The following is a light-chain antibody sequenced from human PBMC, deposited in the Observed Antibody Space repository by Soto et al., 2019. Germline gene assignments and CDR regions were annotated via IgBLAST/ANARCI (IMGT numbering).Light chain of an antibody. CDR2: EVT. J-gene: IGLJ3*02. CDR1: SSDVGGNDY. Sequence: QSVLTQPPSASGSPGQSVTISCTGTSSDVGGNDYVSWYQQHPGKAPKLIIYEVTQRPSGVPDRFSGSESGNTASLTVSGLQADDEADYYCSSYAGSNNWVFGGGTKVTVL. CDR3: SSYAGSNNWV. V-gene: IGLV2-8*01.